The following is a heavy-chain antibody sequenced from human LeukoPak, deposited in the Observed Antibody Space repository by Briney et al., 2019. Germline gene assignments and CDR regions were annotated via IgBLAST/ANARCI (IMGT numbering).Heavy chain of an antibody. V-gene: IGHV3-48*02. CDR2: ISSISSIR. CDR1: GFTFSTDS. D-gene: IGHD4-17*01. Sequence: GGSLRLSCAASGFTFSTDSMNWVRQAPGKGVEWVSYISSISSIRYYAGSVKGRFTIYRDNAKNSPYLQMNSRRDEDPAVYYCARDNYGDYGNWFDPWGQGTLVTVSS. CDR3: ARDNYGDYGNWFDP. J-gene: IGHJ5*02.